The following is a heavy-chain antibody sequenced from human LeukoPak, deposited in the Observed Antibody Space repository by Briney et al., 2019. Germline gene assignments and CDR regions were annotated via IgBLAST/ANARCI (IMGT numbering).Heavy chain of an antibody. Sequence: PGGSPRLSCAASGFTFSTYAMNWVRQAPGKGLEWVSAISGSGGSTFYADSVKGRFTISRDNSKNTLYLQMNGLRVEDTAVYYCAKDSRYGDLNHCFDYWGQGTLVTVSS. CDR3: AKDSRYGDLNHCFDY. D-gene: IGHD4-17*01. CDR2: ISGSGGST. CDR1: GFTFSTYA. J-gene: IGHJ4*02. V-gene: IGHV3-23*01.